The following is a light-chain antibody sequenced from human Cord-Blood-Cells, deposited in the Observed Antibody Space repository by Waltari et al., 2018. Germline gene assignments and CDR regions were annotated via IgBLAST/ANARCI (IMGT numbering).Light chain of an antibody. V-gene: IGLV1-47*01. CDR2: RNN. J-gene: IGLJ3*02. CDR1: SSNIGSNY. CDR3: AAWDDSLSGPV. Sequence: SASGTPGQRVTISCSGSSSNIGSNYVYWYQQLPGTAPKLLIYRNNQRPSGVPDRFSGSKSGTSASLAISGLRSEDEADYYCAAWDDSLSGPVFGGGTKLTVL.